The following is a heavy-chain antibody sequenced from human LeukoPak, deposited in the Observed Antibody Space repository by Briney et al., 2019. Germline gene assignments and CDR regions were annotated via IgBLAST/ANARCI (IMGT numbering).Heavy chain of an antibody. J-gene: IGHJ4*02. V-gene: IGHV4-61*02. Sequence: SETLSLTCTVSGGSVSSGSYYWSWIRQPAGKELEWIGRISTSGNTNYNPPLKSRVTISRDMSKNQFSLRLSSVTAADTAVYYCAGQVGYFDYWGQGTLVTVSS. CDR1: GGSVSSGSYY. CDR2: ISTSGNT. D-gene: IGHD1-26*01. CDR3: AGQVGYFDY.